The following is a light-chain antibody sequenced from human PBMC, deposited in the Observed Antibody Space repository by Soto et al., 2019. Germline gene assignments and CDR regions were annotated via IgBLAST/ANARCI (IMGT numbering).Light chain of an antibody. CDR1: QSLLQQNGKTP. Sequence: EIVMTQTPVSLSVTPGQPASISCKSSQSLLQQNGKTPLYWYLQRPGQPPQLLIYELSKLVAGVTDRFSGSGSGTDFTLRISRGKAGDVGLYYCRQSIQLPRTFGQGTNVEIK. CDR2: ELS. J-gene: IGKJ1*01. V-gene: IGKV2D-29*01. CDR3: RQSIQLPRT.